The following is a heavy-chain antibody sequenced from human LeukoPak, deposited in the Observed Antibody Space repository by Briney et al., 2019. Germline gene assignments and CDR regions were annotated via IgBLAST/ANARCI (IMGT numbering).Heavy chain of an antibody. CDR3: AKDIQSGASGSYGVDY. CDR1: GFTFSDYY. Sequence: PGGSLRLSCAASGFTFSDYYMSWIRQAPGKGLEWVSYISSSGSTIYYADSVKGRFTTSRDNAKNSLYLQMNSLRAEDTALYYCAKDIQSGASGSYGVDYWGQGTLVTVSS. D-gene: IGHD1-26*01. J-gene: IGHJ4*02. CDR2: ISSSGSTI. V-gene: IGHV3-11*01.